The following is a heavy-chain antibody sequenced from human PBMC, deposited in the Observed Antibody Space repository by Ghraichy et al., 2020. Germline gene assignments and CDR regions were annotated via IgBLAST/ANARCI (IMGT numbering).Heavy chain of an antibody. V-gene: IGHV4-59*12. D-gene: IGHD2-2*03. CDR3: ARDGFCSSTSCYGTWWFDP. CDR2: IYYTGST. J-gene: IGHJ5*02. Sequence: ESLNISCTVSGGSISSYYWSWIRQPPGKGLEWIGYIYYTGSTSYDPSLKSRVTISVDTSKNQFSLKLSSVTAADTAVYYCARDGFCSSTSCYGTWWFDPWGQGTLVTVSS. CDR1: GGSISSYY.